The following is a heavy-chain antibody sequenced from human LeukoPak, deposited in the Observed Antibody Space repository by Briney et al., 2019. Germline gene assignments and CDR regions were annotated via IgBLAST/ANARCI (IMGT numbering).Heavy chain of an antibody. CDR3: ARESEQLVADKGMDV. CDR2: IYYSGST. Sequence: KPSETLSLTCTVSGGSISSSSYYWGWIRQPPGKGLEWIGSIYYSGSTYYNPSLKSRVTISVDTSKNQFSLKLSSVTAADTAVYYCARESEQLVADKGMDVWGKGTTVTVSS. J-gene: IGHJ6*03. D-gene: IGHD6-6*01. V-gene: IGHV4-39*07. CDR1: GGSISSSSYY.